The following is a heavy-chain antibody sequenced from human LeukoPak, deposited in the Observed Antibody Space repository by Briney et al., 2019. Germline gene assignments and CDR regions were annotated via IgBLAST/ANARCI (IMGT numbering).Heavy chain of an antibody. CDR2: IWYDGKTK. D-gene: IGHD6-19*01. CDR3: AREWGRIAVAGGPGY. Sequence: GGSLRLSCAASGFTFSSYGMHWVRQAPGKGLEWVALIWYDGKTKFHADSVKGRFTISRDNSGNTLFLQMSSLRVEDTAIYYCAREWGRIAVAGGPGYWGQGALVTVSS. J-gene: IGHJ4*02. V-gene: IGHV3-33*01. CDR1: GFTFSSYG.